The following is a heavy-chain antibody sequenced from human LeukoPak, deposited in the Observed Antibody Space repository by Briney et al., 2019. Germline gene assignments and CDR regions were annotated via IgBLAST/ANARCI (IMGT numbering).Heavy chain of an antibody. CDR3: ARRYLWFEDY. V-gene: IGHV4-39*01. CDR2: IYDSGST. CDR1: GGSIRSSYYY. D-gene: IGHD3-10*01. J-gene: IGHJ4*02. Sequence: SETLSLTCTVSGGSIRSSYYYWGWIRQPPGKGLEWIGSIYDSGSTYYNPSLKSRVTISVDTSKNQFSLKLNSVTAADTAVYYCARRYLWFEDYWGQGTLVTVSS.